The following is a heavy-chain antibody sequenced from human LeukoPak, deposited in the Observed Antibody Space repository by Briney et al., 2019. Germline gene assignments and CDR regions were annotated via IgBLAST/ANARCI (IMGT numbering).Heavy chain of an antibody. J-gene: IGHJ3*02. D-gene: IGHD6-13*01. CDR1: GFTFSTYS. CDR2: ISSNSKYI. Sequence: PGGSLRLSCAASGFTFSTYSMNWLRQAPGKGLEWVSAISSNSKYIYYADSVKGRFTTSRDNGRNSLYLQMNSLRVEDTAVYYCVRDLLTWQLVHHDAYDIWDQGTMVTVSS. V-gene: IGHV3-21*01. CDR3: VRDLLTWQLVHHDAYDI.